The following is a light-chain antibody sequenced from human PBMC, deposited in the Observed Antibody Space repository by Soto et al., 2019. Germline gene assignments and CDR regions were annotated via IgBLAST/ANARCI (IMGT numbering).Light chain of an antibody. CDR2: GNS. CDR3: QSYDSSLSGWV. V-gene: IGLV1-40*01. CDR1: SSNIGAGYD. J-gene: IGLJ3*02. Sequence: QSVLTQPPSVSGAPGQRVTISCTERSSNIGAGYDVHWYQQLPGTAPKLLIYGNSNRPSGVPDRFSGSKSGTSASLAITGRQAEDEADYYCQSYDSSLSGWVFGGGTKLTVL.